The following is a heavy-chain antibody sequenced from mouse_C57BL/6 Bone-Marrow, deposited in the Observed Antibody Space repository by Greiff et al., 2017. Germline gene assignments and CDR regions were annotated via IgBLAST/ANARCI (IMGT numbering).Heavy chain of an antibody. J-gene: IGHJ2*01. CDR1: GYTFTDHT. D-gene: IGHD1-1*01. CDR2: IYPRDGST. CDR3: ANPYYGSSSWYFDY. Sequence: VKLQESDAELVKPGASVKISCKVSGYTFTDHTIHWMKQRPEQGLEWIGYIYPRDGSTKYNEKFKGKATLTADKSSSTAYMQLNSLTSEDSAVYFCANPYYGSSSWYFDYWGQGTTLTVSS. V-gene: IGHV1-78*01.